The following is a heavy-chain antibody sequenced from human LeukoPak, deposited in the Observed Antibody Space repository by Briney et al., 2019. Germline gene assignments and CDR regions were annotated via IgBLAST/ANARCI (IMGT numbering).Heavy chain of an antibody. Sequence: SQTLSLTCTVSGGSISSGSYYWSWIRQPAGKGLEWIGRIYPSGSISYRPSLKSRVIISVDTSKNQFSLNLTSVTAADTAVYFCARDSVAGYAFDIWGQGTMVTVSS. D-gene: IGHD6-19*01. CDR1: GGSISSGSYY. CDR2: IYPSGSI. J-gene: IGHJ3*02. V-gene: IGHV4-61*02. CDR3: ARDSVAGYAFDI.